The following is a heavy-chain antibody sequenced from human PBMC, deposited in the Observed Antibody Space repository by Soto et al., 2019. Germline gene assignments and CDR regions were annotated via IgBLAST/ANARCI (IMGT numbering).Heavy chain of an antibody. V-gene: IGHV3-11*01. CDR3: ARVQFLEWLLYGLGAFDI. CDR1: GFTFSDYY. Sequence: QVQLVESGGGLVKPGGSLRLSCAASGFTFSDYYMSWIRQAPGKGLEWVSYISRSGSTIYYADSVKGRFTISRDNAKNSLYVQMNSLSAEDTAVYYCARVQFLEWLLYGLGAFDIWGQGTMVTFSA. CDR2: ISRSGSTI. D-gene: IGHD3-3*01. J-gene: IGHJ3*02.